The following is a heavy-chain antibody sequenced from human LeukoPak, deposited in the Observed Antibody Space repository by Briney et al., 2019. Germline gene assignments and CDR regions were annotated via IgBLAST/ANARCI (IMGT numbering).Heavy chain of an antibody. D-gene: IGHD5-24*01. J-gene: IGHJ4*02. Sequence: GGSLRLSCAASGFTFSNYAMHWVRQAPGKGLEGMSVISYDGRNKYFADSVKGRFTLSRDNAKNTLYLQMNSLRAEHTAVYYCAKSGYNRFDYWGQGTLVTVSS. V-gene: IGHV3-30-3*02. CDR1: GFTFSNYA. CDR2: ISYDGRNK. CDR3: AKSGYNRFDY.